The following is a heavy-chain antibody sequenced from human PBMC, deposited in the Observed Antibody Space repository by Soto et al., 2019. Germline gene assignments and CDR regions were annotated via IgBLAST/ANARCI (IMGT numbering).Heavy chain of an antibody. V-gene: IGHV4-34*01. CDR2: INHSGST. Sequence: PLETLSLTCAVYGGSFSGYYLSWIRQPPGKGLEWIGEINHSGSTNYNPSLKSRVTIPVDTSKNQFSLRLSSVTAADTAVYYCARGRGTGILDYWGQGTLVTVSS. CDR1: GGSFSGYY. J-gene: IGHJ4*02. D-gene: IGHD1-1*01. CDR3: ARGRGTGILDY.